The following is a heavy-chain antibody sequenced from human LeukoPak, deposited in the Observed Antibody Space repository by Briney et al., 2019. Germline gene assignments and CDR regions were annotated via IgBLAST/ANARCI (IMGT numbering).Heavy chain of an antibody. J-gene: IGHJ4*02. CDR1: GFTFRSYW. CDR3: ARDQIYCSGGYCYFDY. CDR2: INSDGSST. Sequence: GGSLRLSCAASGFTFRSYWMHWVRQAPGKGLVWVSRINSDGSSTSYADSVKGRFTISRDNAKNTLYLQMNSLRVEDSAVYYCARDQIYCSGGYCYFDYWGPGNLVTVSS. V-gene: IGHV3-74*01. D-gene: IGHD2-15*01.